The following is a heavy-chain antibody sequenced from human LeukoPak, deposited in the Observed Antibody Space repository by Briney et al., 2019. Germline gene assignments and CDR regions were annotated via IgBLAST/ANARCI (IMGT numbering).Heavy chain of an antibody. D-gene: IGHD3-10*01. CDR3: ASMSRAVILGPNYCSYYMDV. V-gene: IGHV4-39*01. CDR2: IYYSGST. J-gene: IGHJ6*03. CDR1: GGSMSSPSFY. Sequence: SETLSLTCSVSGGSMSSPSFYWAWIRQPPGKGLEWIGNIYYSGSTYYNPSLQSRVTISVDTSKNQFSLKLTSVTAVDKAVYYCASMSRAVILGPNYCSYYMDVWGKGATVIVSS.